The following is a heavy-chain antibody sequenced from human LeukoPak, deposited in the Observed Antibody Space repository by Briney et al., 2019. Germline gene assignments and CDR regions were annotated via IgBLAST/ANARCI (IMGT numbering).Heavy chain of an antibody. CDR3: ARAPPTTVVNPYFDY. J-gene: IGHJ4*02. CDR2: INSNGDKT. V-gene: IGHV3-64*01. D-gene: IGHD4-17*01. Sequence: PGGSLRLSCAASGFTFSSYTMHWVRQAPGKRLEYVSAINSNGDKTYYANSVQGRFTISRDNAKNSLYLQMNSLRAEDTAVYYCARAPPTTVVNPYFDYWGQGTLVTVSS. CDR1: GFTFSSYT.